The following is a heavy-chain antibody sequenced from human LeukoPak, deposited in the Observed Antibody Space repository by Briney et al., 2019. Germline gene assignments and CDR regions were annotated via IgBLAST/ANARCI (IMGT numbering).Heavy chain of an antibody. D-gene: IGHD6-19*01. CDR2: INHSGST. CDR3: ARGYRWSSGTRYFDY. CDR1: GGSFSGYY. Sequence: SETLSLTCAVYGGSFSGYYWSWIRQPPGKGLEWIGEINHSGSTNYNPSLKSRVTISVDTSKNQFSLKLSSVTAADTAVYYYARGYRWSSGTRYFDYWGQGTLVTVSS. J-gene: IGHJ4*02. V-gene: IGHV4-34*01.